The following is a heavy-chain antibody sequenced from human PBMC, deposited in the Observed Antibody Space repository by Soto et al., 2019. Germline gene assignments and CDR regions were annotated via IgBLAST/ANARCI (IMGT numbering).Heavy chain of an antibody. CDR3: AREERLSAWFDP. J-gene: IGHJ5*02. CDR2: IYSSGST. CDR1: GGAISGYY. Sequence: WQTMSLTCTGTGGAISGYYWTWMRQSAGGGLEWIGRIYSSGSTNYNPSLKSRVTISLDTSMNHFPLRLSSVTAADTAVYYCAREERLSAWFDPCGQRTFVTVSS. D-gene: IGHD1-26*01. V-gene: IGHV4-4*07.